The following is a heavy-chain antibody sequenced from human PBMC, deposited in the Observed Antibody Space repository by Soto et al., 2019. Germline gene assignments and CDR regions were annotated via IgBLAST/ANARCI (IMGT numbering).Heavy chain of an antibody. V-gene: IGHV1-8*01. Sequence: QVQLVQSGAEVKKPGASVKVSCKASGYTFTNYDLNWVRQASGQGLEWMGWMNPNSGNTGYTQKFQGRVTMTRNTSISTAYLELSSLRSDDTAVFYCVRGTRSFDIWGQGTKVTV. CDR2: MNPNSGNT. CDR1: GYTFTNYD. J-gene: IGHJ3*02. CDR3: VRGTRSFDI.